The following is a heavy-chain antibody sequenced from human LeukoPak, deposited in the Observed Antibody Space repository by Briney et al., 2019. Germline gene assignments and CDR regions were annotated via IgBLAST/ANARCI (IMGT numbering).Heavy chain of an antibody. CDR1: GFTFSSDE. Sequence: GGSLRLSCETSGFTFSSDEMNLVRQAPGKGLEWVSFISNGGTTKHYAESVRGRFTISRDNVKKSLYLQMSSLRVEDTAVYFCARDYYAGSGYYYYDAFDFWGQGTLVTVSS. J-gene: IGHJ3*01. CDR2: ISNGGTTK. D-gene: IGHD3-22*01. CDR3: ARDYYAGSGYYYYDAFDF. V-gene: IGHV3-48*03.